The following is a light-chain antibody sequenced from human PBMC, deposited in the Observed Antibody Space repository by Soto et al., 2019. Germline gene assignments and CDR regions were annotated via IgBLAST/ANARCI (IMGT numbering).Light chain of an antibody. J-gene: IGKJ2*01. V-gene: IGKV1-17*01. Sequence: DIQMTQSPSSLSASVGDRVTIACRASQGIRNSLGWFQQIPGTAPKRLIYAASTLQSGVPSRFIGSGSGTEFTLTISSLQPEDFATYYCLQHNSYPYTFGQGTKLEIK. CDR2: AAS. CDR1: QGIRNS. CDR3: LQHNSYPYT.